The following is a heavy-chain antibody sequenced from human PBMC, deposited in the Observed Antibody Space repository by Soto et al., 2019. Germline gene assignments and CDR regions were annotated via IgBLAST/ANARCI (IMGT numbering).Heavy chain of an antibody. V-gene: IGHV4-39*01. Sequence: SETLSLTCTVSGGSISSWSSYWSWIRQPPGKGLEWIGNIYHSGSTYYSPSLESRVTISIDTSKNQFSLRLNSVTATDTAVYYCSVANSNWFDPWGQGTLVTVSS. CDR2: IYHSGST. D-gene: IGHD5-12*01. CDR3: SVANSNWFDP. CDR1: GGSISSWSSY. J-gene: IGHJ5*02.